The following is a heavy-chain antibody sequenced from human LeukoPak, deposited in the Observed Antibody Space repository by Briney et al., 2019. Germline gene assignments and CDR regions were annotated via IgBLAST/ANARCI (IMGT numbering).Heavy chain of an antibody. Sequence: SQTLALTCTVSGGSISSGGYYWSWVRQPPGKGLEWIGYIYYSGSTNYNPSLKSRVTISVDTSKNHFSLKLSSVTAADTAVYYCARDQLGWADYWGQGTLVTVSS. D-gene: IGHD7-27*01. CDR3: ARDQLGWADY. CDR1: GGSISSGGYY. V-gene: IGHV4-61*03. CDR2: IYYSGST. J-gene: IGHJ4*02.